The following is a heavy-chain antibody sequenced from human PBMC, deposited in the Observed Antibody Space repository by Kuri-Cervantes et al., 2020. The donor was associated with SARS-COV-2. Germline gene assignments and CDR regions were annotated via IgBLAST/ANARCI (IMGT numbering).Heavy chain of an antibody. CDR2: MNFDGGSSA. D-gene: IGHD6-19*01. Sequence: ASVKVSCKASGPTFINHYIHWVRQAPGHGLEWMGIMNFDGGSSAGYARQFQGRVTMTRDTSISTAYMELSRLRSDDTAVYYCARGCNSAVAGTYWFDPWGQGTLVTVSS. CDR3: ARGCNSAVAGTYWFDP. CDR1: GPTFINHY. J-gene: IGHJ5*02. V-gene: IGHV1-46*01.